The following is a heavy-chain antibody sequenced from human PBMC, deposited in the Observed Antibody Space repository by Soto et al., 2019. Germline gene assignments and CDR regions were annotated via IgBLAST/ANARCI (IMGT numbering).Heavy chain of an antibody. CDR2: XYYSGXT. CDR1: GGSIRSYY. V-gene: IGHV4-59*01. CDR3: ARGLWFGELFYY. D-gene: IGHD3-10*01. J-gene: IGHJ4*02. Sequence: SXTXSLTCTVSGGSIRSYYWSWIRQPPGKRLERIRYXYYSGXTHYTHYLKSXXTISVDTXXNQFYLKLTSVTAADTPVYYCARGLWFGELFYYWGQGTLVTVSS.